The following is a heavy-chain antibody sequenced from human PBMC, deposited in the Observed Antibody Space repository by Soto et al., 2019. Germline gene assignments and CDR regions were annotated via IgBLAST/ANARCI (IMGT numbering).Heavy chain of an antibody. Sequence: QVRLVESGGGAVQPGDSLRLSCDASGFTFSTYALHWVRQAPGKGLEWVAFISYTGANQYYADSVKGRFTVSRDNSKNIAPLQMTRLKPEDSAFYYCASDAFINIRGAYSDHWGQGTLVTVSS. V-gene: IGHV3-30-3*01. CDR2: ISYTGANQ. D-gene: IGHD2-21*01. CDR3: ASDAFINIRGAYSDH. CDR1: GFTFSTYA. J-gene: IGHJ4*02.